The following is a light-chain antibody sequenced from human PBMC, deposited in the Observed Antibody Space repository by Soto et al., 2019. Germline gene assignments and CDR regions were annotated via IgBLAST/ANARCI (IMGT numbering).Light chain of an antibody. CDR3: QQYKTWPPYT. V-gene: IGKV3-15*01. J-gene: IGKJ2*01. Sequence: EIVMTQSPATLSVSPGERATLSCRASQSVSSNLAWYQQKPGQAPRLLIYGASTRATGIPARFSGSGSGTEFTLTISSLQSEDFAVYYRQQYKTWPPYTLGQGTKLEIK. CDR1: QSVSSN. CDR2: GAS.